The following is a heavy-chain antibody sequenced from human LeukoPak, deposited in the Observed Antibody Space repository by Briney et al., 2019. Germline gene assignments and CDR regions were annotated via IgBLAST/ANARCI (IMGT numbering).Heavy chain of an antibody. Sequence: PGGSLRLSCTASGFTFSSYGMHWVRQAPGKGLEYVSGISSNGSSTYYANSVKDRFTVSRDNSKNTLYLQMGGLRAEDKAVYYCARERGGYCSSSTCSKAFDIWGQGTMVTVSS. CDR2: ISSNGSST. V-gene: IGHV3-64*01. D-gene: IGHD2-2*01. CDR3: ARERGGYCSSSTCSKAFDI. CDR1: GFTFSSYG. J-gene: IGHJ3*02.